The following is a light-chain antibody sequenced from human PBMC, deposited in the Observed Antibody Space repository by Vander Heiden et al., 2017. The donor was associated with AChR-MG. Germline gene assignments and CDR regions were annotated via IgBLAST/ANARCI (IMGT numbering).Light chain of an antibody. CDR1: QGISSY. CDR2: AAS. CDR3: QQRNSYPHT. Sequence: DIQLTQSPSFLSTSVGDRVTITCRASQGISSYLAWYQQKPGKAPKLLIFAASTLQSGVPSRFSGGGSGTEFTLTISSLQPEDFATYYCQQRNSYPHTFGQGTTLEIK. V-gene: IGKV1-9*01. J-gene: IGKJ2*01.